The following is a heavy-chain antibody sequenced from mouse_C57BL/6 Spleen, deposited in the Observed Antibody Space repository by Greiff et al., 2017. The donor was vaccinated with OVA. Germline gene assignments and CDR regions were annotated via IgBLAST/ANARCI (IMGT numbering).Heavy chain of an antibody. CDR3: TRRAGTDSYYFDY. D-gene: IGHD3-3*01. Sequence: EVKVEESGGGLVQPGGSMKLSCAASGFTFSDAWMDWVRQSPEKGLEWVAEIRNKANNHATYYAESVKGRFTISRDDSESSVYLQMNSLRAEDTGIYYCTRRAGTDSYYFDYWGQGTTLTVSS. J-gene: IGHJ2*01. CDR1: GFTFSDAW. V-gene: IGHV6-6*01. CDR2: IRNKANNHAT.